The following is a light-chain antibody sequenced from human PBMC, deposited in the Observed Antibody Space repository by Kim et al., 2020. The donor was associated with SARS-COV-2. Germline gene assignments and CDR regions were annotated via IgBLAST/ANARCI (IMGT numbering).Light chain of an antibody. CDR3: QQYGNWPPLT. CDR1: KRVSNK. Sequence: SSGEGDNLSWGASKRVSNKLAWYQQKAGQSARNLTYAAFNRATGVPARFSGSVAGAQITLNISRQQSEGFGIYYCQQYGNWPPLTFGGGTKVEI. V-gene: IGKV3-15*01. CDR2: AAF. J-gene: IGKJ4*01.